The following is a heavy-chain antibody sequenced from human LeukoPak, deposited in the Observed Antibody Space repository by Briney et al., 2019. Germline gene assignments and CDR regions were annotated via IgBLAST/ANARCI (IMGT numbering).Heavy chain of an antibody. Sequence: GESLKISCKDSGYSFTSYWIGWVRQMPGEGLEWMGIIYPGDSDTRYSPSFQGQVTISTDKSISTAYLQWSSLKASDTAMYYCARHSQRALFHYWGQGTLVTVSS. J-gene: IGHJ4*02. CDR1: GYSFTSYW. CDR3: ARHSQRALFHY. CDR2: IYPGDSDT. V-gene: IGHV5-51*01. D-gene: IGHD1-26*01.